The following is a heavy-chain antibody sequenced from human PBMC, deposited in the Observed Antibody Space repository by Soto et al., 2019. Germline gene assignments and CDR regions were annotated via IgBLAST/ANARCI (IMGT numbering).Heavy chain of an antibody. J-gene: IGHJ4*02. Sequence: QITLKESGPTLVKPTQTLTLTCAFSGFSLSTSGVGVGWIRQPPGKALGWLALIYWDDDKRYSPSLKSRLTITKDTSKNQVVLTMTNMDPVDTATYYCVHRLNRGYDYNPHFDYWGQGTLVTVSS. CDR1: GFSLSTSGVG. D-gene: IGHD5-12*01. CDR2: IYWDDDK. V-gene: IGHV2-5*02. CDR3: VHRLNRGYDYNPHFDY.